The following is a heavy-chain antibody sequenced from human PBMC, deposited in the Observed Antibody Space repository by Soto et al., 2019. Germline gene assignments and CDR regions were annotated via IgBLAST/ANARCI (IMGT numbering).Heavy chain of an antibody. J-gene: IGHJ6*02. D-gene: IGHD1-26*01. Sequence: EEQLLESGGGLVQPGGSLRLPCAASGFTFSSYAMSWVRQAPGKGLEWVSGISGSGGSTYYADSVTGRFTISRDNSKNMVFLQMNSLRAEDTAVYYCAKYSGSHYYYYAMDVFGQGTTVTVSS. CDR1: GFTFSSYA. CDR3: AKYSGSHYYYYAMDV. CDR2: ISGSGGST. V-gene: IGHV3-23*01.